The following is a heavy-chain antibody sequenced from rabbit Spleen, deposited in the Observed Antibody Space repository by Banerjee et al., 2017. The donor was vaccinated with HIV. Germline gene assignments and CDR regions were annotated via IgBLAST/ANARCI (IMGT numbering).Heavy chain of an antibody. CDR1: GFSFSSSYY. Sequence: QSLEESGGGLVQPEGSLTLTCTASGFSFSSSYYMCWVRQAPGKGLEWIACIYAGSSGTTYFARWAKDRFTISKTTSTTVTLQMTSLTAADTATYFCARDTGSSFSTYGMDLWGPGTLVTFS. J-gene: IGHJ6*01. CDR2: IYAGSSGTT. CDR3: ARDTGSSFSTYGMDL. D-gene: IGHD8-1*01. V-gene: IGHV1S40*01.